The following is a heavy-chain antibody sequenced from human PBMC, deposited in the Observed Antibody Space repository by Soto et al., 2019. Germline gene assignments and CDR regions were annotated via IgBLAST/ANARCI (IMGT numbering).Heavy chain of an antibody. Sequence: PGGSLRLSCAASGFTFSSYAMHWVRQAPGKGLEWVAVISYDGSNKYYADSVKGRFTISRDNSKNTLYLQMNSLRAEDTAVYYCARAQGYSGYGPTPAVSTPTDYWGQGTLVTVSS. CDR1: GFTFSSYA. D-gene: IGHD5-12*01. CDR2: ISYDGSNK. J-gene: IGHJ4*02. V-gene: IGHV3-30-3*01. CDR3: ARAQGYSGYGPTPAVSTPTDY.